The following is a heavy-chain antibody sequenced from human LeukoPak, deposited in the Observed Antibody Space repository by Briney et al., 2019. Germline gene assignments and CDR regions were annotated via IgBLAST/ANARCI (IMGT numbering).Heavy chain of an antibody. CDR3: ARRLRFLEWSTLDY. CDR1: GGTFSSYA. D-gene: IGHD3-3*01. CDR2: IIPIFGTA. V-gene: IGHV1-69*01. J-gene: IGHJ4*02. Sequence: ASVKVSCKASGGTFSSYAISWVRQAPGQGLEWMGGIIPIFGTANYAQKFQGRVTITADESTSTAYMELSSLRSEDTAVYYCARRLRFLEWSTLDYWGQGTLVTVSS.